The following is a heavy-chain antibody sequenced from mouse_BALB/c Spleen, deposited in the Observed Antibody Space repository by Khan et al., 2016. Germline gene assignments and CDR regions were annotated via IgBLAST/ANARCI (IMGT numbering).Heavy chain of an antibody. Sequence: QIQLVQSGPELKKPGETVKISCKASGYTFTDYSMHWVKQAPGKGLKWMGWINTETGEPTYADDFKGRFAFSLETSASTAYLPINNLKNEDTATYFCARNYGSSYFSYWCQGTLVTVSA. CDR1: GYTFTDYS. V-gene: IGHV9-2-1*01. J-gene: IGHJ3*01. D-gene: IGHD1-1*01. CDR2: INTETGEP. CDR3: ARNYGSSYFSY.